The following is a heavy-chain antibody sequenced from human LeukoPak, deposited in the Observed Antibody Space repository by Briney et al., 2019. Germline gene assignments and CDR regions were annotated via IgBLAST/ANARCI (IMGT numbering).Heavy chain of an antibody. CDR1: GFTFDDYG. D-gene: IGHD6-19*01. Sequence: GGSLRLSCAASGFTFDDYGMSWVRQAPGKGLEWVSGINWNGGSTGYADSVKGRFTISRDNAKNSLYLQMNSLRAEDTALYYCARDHDIAVAGLFDYWGQGTLVTVSS. CDR3: ARDHDIAVAGLFDY. J-gene: IGHJ4*02. V-gene: IGHV3-20*04. CDR2: INWNGGST.